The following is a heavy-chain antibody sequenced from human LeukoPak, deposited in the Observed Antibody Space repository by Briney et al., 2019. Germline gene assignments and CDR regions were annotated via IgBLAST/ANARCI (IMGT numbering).Heavy chain of an antibody. CDR3: ARVVVGATTGYYFDY. V-gene: IGHV4-4*07. J-gene: IGHJ4*02. CDR2: IYTSGNT. CDR1: GGSISSYY. Sequence: PSETLSLTCTVSGGSISSYYWSCIRQSAGKGLEWIGRIYTSGNTNYNPSLGNTKYNPSLTSRVTISVDKSKNQFSLKVTSVTAADTALYHCARVVVGATTGYYFDYWGQGTLVTVSS. D-gene: IGHD1-26*01.